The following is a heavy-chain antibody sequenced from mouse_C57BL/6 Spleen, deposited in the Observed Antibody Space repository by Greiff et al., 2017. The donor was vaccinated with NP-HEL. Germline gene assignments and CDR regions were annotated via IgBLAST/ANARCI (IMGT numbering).Heavy chain of an antibody. Sequence: EVKLVESGPELVKPGASVKIPCKASGYTFTDYNMDWVKQSHGKSLEWIGDINPNNGGTIYNQKFKGKATLTVDKSSSTAYMELRSLTSEDTAVYYCARGYYGSSPYFDYWGQGTTLTVSS. CDR1: GYTFTDYN. D-gene: IGHD1-1*01. J-gene: IGHJ2*01. CDR2: INPNNGGT. CDR3: ARGYYGSSPYFDY. V-gene: IGHV1-18*01.